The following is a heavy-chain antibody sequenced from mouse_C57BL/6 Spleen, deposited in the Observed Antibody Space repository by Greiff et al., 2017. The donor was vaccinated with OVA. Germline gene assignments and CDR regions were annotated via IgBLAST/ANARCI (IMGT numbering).Heavy chain of an antibody. J-gene: IGHJ3*01. V-gene: IGHV1-66*01. Sequence: QVQLQQSGPELVKPGASVKISCKASGYSFTSYYIHWVKQRPGQGLEWIGWIYPGSGNTKYNEKFKGKATLTADTSSSTAYMQLSSLTSEDSAVYYCARGRDLLLRRGFAYWGQGTLVTVSA. CDR2: IYPGSGNT. D-gene: IGHD1-1*01. CDR1: GYSFTSYY. CDR3: ARGRDLLLRRGFAY.